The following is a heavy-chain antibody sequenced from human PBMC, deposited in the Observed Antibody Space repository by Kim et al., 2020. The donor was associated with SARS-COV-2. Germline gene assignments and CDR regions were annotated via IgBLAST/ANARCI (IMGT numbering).Heavy chain of an antibody. CDR3: ASTFAPYNSGWLGDFDY. D-gene: IGHD6-19*01. CDR1: GGSISSSSYY. CDR2: IYYSGST. V-gene: IGHV4-39*01. J-gene: IGHJ4*02. Sequence: SETLSLTCTVSGGSISSSSYYWGWIRQPPGKGLEWIGSIYYSGSTYYNPSLKSRATLSVDTSKNQFSLKLSSVTAADTAVYYCASTFAPYNSGWLGDFDYWGQGTLVTVSS.